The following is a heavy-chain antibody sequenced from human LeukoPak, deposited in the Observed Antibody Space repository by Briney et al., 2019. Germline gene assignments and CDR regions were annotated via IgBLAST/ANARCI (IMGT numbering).Heavy chain of an antibody. D-gene: IGHD6-25*01. V-gene: IGHV4-4*08. J-gene: IGHJ4*01. Sequence: SETLSLTCTVSGGSISDYFWSWIRQPPGKGLEWIGYVYNSGNTNYNPSLKSRVTISIDTSKNQVSPKMSSVTAADTAVYYCAKSGGYGLIDYWGQGTLVTVSS. CDR3: AKSGGYGLIDY. CDR2: VYNSGNT. CDR1: GGSISDYF.